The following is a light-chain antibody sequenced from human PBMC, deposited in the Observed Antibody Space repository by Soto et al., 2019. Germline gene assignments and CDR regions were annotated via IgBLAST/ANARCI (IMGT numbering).Light chain of an antibody. CDR2: DVS. V-gene: IGLV2-11*01. J-gene: IGLJ1*01. CDR3: CSYAGSHIYV. Sequence: QSVLTQPRSVSGSPGQSVTISCTGTSSDVGGYNYVSWYQQHPGKAPKLMIYDVSKRPSGVPDRFSGSKSGNTASLTISGLQAEDEADYYCCSYAGSHIYVFGTGTQLTVL. CDR1: SSDVGGYNY.